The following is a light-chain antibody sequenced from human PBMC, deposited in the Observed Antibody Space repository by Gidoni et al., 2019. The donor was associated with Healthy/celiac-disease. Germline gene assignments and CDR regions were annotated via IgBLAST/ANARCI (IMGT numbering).Light chain of an antibody. CDR1: QSVSSY. Sequence: IVLTQSPATLSLSPGARATLSCRASQSVSSYLAWYQQKPGQAPRLLIYDASNRATGIPARFSGSGSGTDFTLTISSLEPEDFAVYYCQQRSNWPPGFTFGPGTKVDIK. J-gene: IGKJ3*01. CDR2: DAS. V-gene: IGKV3-11*01. CDR3: QQRSNWPPGFT.